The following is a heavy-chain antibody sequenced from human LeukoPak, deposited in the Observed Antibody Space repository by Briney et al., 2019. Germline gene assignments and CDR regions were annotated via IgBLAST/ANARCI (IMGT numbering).Heavy chain of an antibody. CDR3: ARGGDSSRWYEFDY. D-gene: IGHD6-13*01. CDR1: GLIVSSKY. J-gene: IGHJ4*02. Sequence: GGSLRLSCAASGLIVSSKYMSWFRQAPGKGLEWASVIYSSGNTQYADSVKGRFTISRDTSKNTLYLQMNSLRVEDTAVYYCARGGDSSRWYEFDYWGQGTLVTVSS. CDR2: IYSSGNT. V-gene: IGHV3-53*01.